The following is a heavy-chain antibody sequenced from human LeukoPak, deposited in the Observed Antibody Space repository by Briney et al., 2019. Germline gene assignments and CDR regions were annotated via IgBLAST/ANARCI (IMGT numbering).Heavy chain of an antibody. CDR2: IIPIFGTA. CDR1: GGTFSSYA. V-gene: IGHV1-69*13. J-gene: IGHJ3*02. CDR3: ARDLGGKQLNDAFDI. D-gene: IGHD6-13*01. Sequence: SVKVSCKASGGTFSSYAISWVRQAPGQGLEWMGGIIPIFGTANYAQKFQGRVTNTADESTSTAYMELSSLRSEDTAVYYCARDLGGKQLNDAFDIWGQGTMVTVSS.